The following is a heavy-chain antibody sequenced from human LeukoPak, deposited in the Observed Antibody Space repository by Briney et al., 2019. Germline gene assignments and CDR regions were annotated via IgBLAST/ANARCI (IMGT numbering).Heavy chain of an antibody. CDR3: ARAPRTGAWDMITFGGVIVHGDAFDF. D-gene: IGHD3-16*02. CDR1: GGSLISTTYY. V-gene: IGHV4-39*07. Sequence: SETLSLTCAVSGGSLISTTYYWGWIRQPPGKGLEWIGSIYYSGSTYYNPSLKSRVTVSVDMSKNQFSLQLSSVTAADTAVYYCARAPRTGAWDMITFGGVIVHGDAFDFWGQGTKVTVSS. CDR2: IYYSGST. J-gene: IGHJ3*01.